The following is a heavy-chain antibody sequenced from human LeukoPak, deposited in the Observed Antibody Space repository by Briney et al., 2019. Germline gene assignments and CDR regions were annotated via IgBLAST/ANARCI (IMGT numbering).Heavy chain of an antibody. Sequence: PSQTLSLTCTVSGGSISSGDYYWSWIRQPPGKGLEWIGYIYYSGSTYYNPSLKSRVTISVDTSENQFSLKLSSVTAADTAVYYCARVALPTDDSSGYYFDYWGQGTLVTVSS. CDR3: ARVALPTDDSSGYYFDY. V-gene: IGHV4-30-4*01. CDR2: IYYSGST. D-gene: IGHD3-22*01. CDR1: GGSISSGDYY. J-gene: IGHJ4*02.